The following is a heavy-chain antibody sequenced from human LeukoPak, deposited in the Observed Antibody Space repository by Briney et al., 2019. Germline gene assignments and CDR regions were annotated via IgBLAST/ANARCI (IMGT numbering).Heavy chain of an antibody. D-gene: IGHD6-19*01. CDR1: GGSISSSSYY. CDR2: IYYSGST. Sequence: SETLSPTCTVSGGSISSSSYYWGWIRQPPGKGLEWIGSIYYSGSTYYNPSLKSRVTISVDTSKNQFSLKLSSVTAADTAVYYCARDSYSSGSFGYWGQGTLVTVSS. V-gene: IGHV4-39*07. J-gene: IGHJ4*02. CDR3: ARDSYSSGSFGY.